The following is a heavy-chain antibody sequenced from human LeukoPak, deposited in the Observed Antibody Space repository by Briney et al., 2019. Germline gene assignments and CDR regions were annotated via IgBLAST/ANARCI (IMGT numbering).Heavy chain of an antibody. V-gene: IGHV3-7*03. CDR3: VKDKRDGYKGPFDY. D-gene: IGHD5-24*01. J-gene: IGHJ4*02. CDR1: GFTFSNYW. CDR2: IKRDGSEK. Sequence: GGSLRLSCAASGFTFSNYWMSWVRQAPGRGLELVAVIKRDGSEKYYVDSVKGRSTISRDNAKKSLYLQMHSLRAEDTALYYCVKDKRDGYKGPFDYWGQGTLVTVSS.